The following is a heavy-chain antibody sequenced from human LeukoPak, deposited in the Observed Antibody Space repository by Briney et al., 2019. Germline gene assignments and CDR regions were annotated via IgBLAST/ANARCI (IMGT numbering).Heavy chain of an antibody. CDR3: AREGAYSGYLDY. Sequence: ASETLSLTCTVSGGSISSYYWSWIRQPPGKGLEYIGYIYYSGSTNYNPSLKSRVTISVDTSKNQFSLKLSSVTAADTAVYYCAREGAYSGYLDYWGQGTLVTVSS. J-gene: IGHJ4*02. CDR1: GGSISSYY. D-gene: IGHD1-26*01. CDR2: IYYSGST. V-gene: IGHV4-59*12.